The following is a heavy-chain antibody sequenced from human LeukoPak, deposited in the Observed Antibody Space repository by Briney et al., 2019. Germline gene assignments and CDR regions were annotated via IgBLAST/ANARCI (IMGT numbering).Heavy chain of an antibody. Sequence: GGSLRLSCAASGFTFSSYWMSWVRQAPGKGLEWVANIKQDGSEKYYVDSVKGRFTISRDNAKNSLYLQVNSLRAEDTAVYYCARDWPPNWFDPWGQGTLVTDSS. V-gene: IGHV3-7*04. CDR2: IKQDGSEK. CDR3: ARDWPPNWFDP. J-gene: IGHJ5*02. CDR1: GFTFSSYW.